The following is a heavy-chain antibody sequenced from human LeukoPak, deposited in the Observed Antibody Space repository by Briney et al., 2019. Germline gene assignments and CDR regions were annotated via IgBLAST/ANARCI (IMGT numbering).Heavy chain of an antibody. J-gene: IGHJ6*03. CDR1: GYTFTGYY. CDR3: ARNVYCSSTSCYYYYYMDV. Sequence: ASVKVSCKASGYTFTGYYMHWVRQAPGQGLEWMGWINPNSGGTNYAQKFQGRVTMTRDTSISTAYMELSRLRSDDTAVHYCARNVYCSSTSCYYYYYMDVWGKGTTVTVSS. CDR2: INPNSGGT. V-gene: IGHV1-2*02. D-gene: IGHD2-2*01.